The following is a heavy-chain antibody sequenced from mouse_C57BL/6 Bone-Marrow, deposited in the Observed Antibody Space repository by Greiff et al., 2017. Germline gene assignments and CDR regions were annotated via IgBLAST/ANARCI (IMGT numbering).Heavy chain of an antibody. Sequence: QVHVQQPGAELVRPGASVKLSCTASGFNFTNYYMHWVKQRPEQGLEWIGRINPSNGGTNYNEKFQGKATLTADKSSNTAYMQLSSLTSEVTAVYYCARVYAMDYWGQGTSVTVSS. V-gene: IGHV1-53*01. J-gene: IGHJ4*01. CDR3: ARVYAMDY. CDR2: INPSNGGT. CDR1: GFNFTNYY.